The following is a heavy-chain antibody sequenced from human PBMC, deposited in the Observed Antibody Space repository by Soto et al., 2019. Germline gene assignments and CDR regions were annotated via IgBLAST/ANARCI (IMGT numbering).Heavy chain of an antibody. Sequence: SETLSLTCTVSGGSISSYYWSWIRQPPGKGLEWIGDIYYSGSTNYNPSLKSRVTISVDTSKNQCSLKLSSVTAADTAVYYWARGGEITSSYYGMDVWGQGTTVTVSS. V-gene: IGHV4-59*12. D-gene: IGHD3-16*01. CDR2: IYYSGST. CDR1: GGSISSYY. CDR3: ARGGEITSSYYGMDV. J-gene: IGHJ6*02.